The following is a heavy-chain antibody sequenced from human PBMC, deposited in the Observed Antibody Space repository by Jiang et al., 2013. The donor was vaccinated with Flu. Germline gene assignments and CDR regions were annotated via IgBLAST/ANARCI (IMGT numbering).Heavy chain of an antibody. J-gene: IGHJ4*02. CDR3: VRDGPGDRLFDY. CDR2: TYYRSKWFN. Sequence: QTLSLTCTISGDSVSSNGSAWNWLRQSPSRGLEWLGRTYYRSKWFNDYAVSVKSRLTINPDTSKNQFSLQLNSVTPEDTAVYYCVRDGPGDRLFDYWGQGTLVTVSS. D-gene: IGHD7-27*01. V-gene: IGHV6-1*01. CDR1: GDSVSSNGSA.